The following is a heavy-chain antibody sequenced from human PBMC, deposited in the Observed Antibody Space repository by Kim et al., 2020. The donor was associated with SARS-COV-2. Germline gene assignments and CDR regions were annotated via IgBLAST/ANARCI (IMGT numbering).Heavy chain of an antibody. CDR3: ARGPYCGGDCYPIS. CDR2: INSNGSST. V-gene: IGHV3-74*01. J-gene: IGHJ5*02. Sequence: GGSLRLSCAASGFTFSSSWMHWVRQAPGKGLVWVSHINSNGSSTSNADSVKDRVTISRDNAKNTLYLQMNSLRVEDTAVYYCARGPYCGGDCYPISWGQGTLVTVSS. CDR1: GFTFSSSW. D-gene: IGHD2-21*02.